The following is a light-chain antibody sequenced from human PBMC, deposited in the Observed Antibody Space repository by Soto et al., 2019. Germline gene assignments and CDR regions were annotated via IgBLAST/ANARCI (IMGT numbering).Light chain of an antibody. Sequence: EIVMTQSPATLSVSPGKTAILSCRASQSVGKSVAWYQQKPGQAPRLLMYDAAGRATGVPDRFSGSGSGTGVTLIITSLQSEDFAVYYCQQYSEWPFTFGPGTRVDIK. J-gene: IGKJ3*01. CDR3: QQYSEWPFT. CDR2: DAA. V-gene: IGKV3-15*01. CDR1: QSVGKS.